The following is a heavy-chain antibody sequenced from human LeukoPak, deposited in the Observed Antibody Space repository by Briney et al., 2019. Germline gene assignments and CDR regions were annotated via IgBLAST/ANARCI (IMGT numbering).Heavy chain of an antibody. V-gene: IGHV3-53*01. J-gene: IGHJ4*02. CDR3: GRRAGAYSHPYDY. CDR2: IYSDNT. Sequence: GGSLRLSCAASGFTVSSNSMSWVRQAPAKGLEGVSFIYSDNTHYSDSVTRRLTISRDNSKNTLYLQMNSLRAEDTDVYYCGRRAGAYSHPYDYWGQGTLVTVSS. CDR1: GFTVSSNS. D-gene: IGHD4-23*01.